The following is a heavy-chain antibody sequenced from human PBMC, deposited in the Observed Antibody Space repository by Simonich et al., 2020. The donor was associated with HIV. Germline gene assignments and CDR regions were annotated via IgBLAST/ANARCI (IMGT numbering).Heavy chain of an antibody. CDR2: FNYSGST. Sequence: QGQLQESGPGLVKPSQTLSLTRTGSGVSISRGGYYWSWIRQHPGKGLEWIGSFNYSGSTYYNPSHRGGGTISVETSKNQLSQRLSSVTAADTGVYYCAGDVTVLTPSWYFDLWGRGTLVTVSS. J-gene: IGHJ2*01. CDR1: GVSISRGGYY. D-gene: IGHD4-17*01. V-gene: IGHV4-31*03. CDR3: AGDVTVLTPSWYFDL.